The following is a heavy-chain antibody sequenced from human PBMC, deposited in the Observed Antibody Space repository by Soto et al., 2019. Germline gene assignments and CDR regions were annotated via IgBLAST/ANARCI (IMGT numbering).Heavy chain of an antibody. CDR3: TTDPSPLTGSGY. Sequence: EVQLVESGGGLVEPGGSLRLSCAASGFTFINAWMNWVRQAPGKGLEWVGRIRGKTAGGTTDYAAPVKGRFTISRDDSKNTLYLQMNSLKTEDTAVYYCTTDPSPLTGSGYWGQGTLVTVS. J-gene: IGHJ4*02. V-gene: IGHV3-15*07. D-gene: IGHD3-9*01. CDR1: GFTFINAW. CDR2: IRGKTAGGTT.